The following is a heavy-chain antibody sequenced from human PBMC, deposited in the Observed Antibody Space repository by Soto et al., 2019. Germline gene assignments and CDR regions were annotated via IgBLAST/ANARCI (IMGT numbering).Heavy chain of an antibody. D-gene: IGHD5-18*01. CDR3: ARSRRGYSYGYYYYGMDV. J-gene: IGHJ6*02. V-gene: IGHV1-69*06. CDR2: IIPIFGTA. Sequence: SVKVSCKASGGTFSSYAISWVRQAPGQGLEWMGGIIPIFGTANYAQKFQGRVTITADKSTSTAYMELSSLRSEDTAVYYCARSRRGYSYGYYYYGMDVWGQGTTVTVSS. CDR1: GGTFSSYA.